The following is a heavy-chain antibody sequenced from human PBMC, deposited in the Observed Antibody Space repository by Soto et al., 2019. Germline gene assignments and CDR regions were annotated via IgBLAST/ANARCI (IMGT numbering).Heavy chain of an antibody. J-gene: IGHJ6*02. CDR2: IRAYNVDT. Sequence: QVQLVQSGAEVKKPGASLKVSCKASGYILTTYILTWVRQAPGQGLEWMGWIRAYNVDTTYPQKVQGRVTMTMETSTSPAHTALTSLRSDGTAVYYCARIAAESYFAMDVWCPGTTVTVSS. V-gene: IGHV1-18*01. CDR1: GYILTTYI. D-gene: IGHD6-13*01. CDR3: ARIAAESYFAMDV.